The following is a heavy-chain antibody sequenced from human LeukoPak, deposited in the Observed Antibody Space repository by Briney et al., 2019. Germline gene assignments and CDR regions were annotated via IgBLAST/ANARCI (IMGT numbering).Heavy chain of an antibody. CDR1: GFTFSSYS. CDR3: ARGSMRGIFGVGNADRMDV. J-gene: IGHJ6*04. CDR2: ISSSSSTI. Sequence: PGGSLRLSCAASGFTFSSYSMNWVRQAPGKGLEWVSYISSSSSTIYHADSVKGRFTISRDNAKNSLYLQMNSLRAEDTAVYYCARGSMRGIFGVGNADRMDVWGKGTTVTVSS. V-gene: IGHV3-48*01. D-gene: IGHD3-3*01.